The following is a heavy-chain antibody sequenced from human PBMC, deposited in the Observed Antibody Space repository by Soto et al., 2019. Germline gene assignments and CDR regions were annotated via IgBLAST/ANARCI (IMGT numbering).Heavy chain of an antibody. Sequence: QVQLQQWGAGLLKPSETLSLTCAVYGGSFSGYYWSWIRQPPGKGLEWIGEINHSGSTNYNPSLKSRVTISVDTSKNQFSLNLSSVTAADTAVYYCARGKGADYWGQGTLVTVSS. CDR3: ARGKGADY. CDR2: INHSGST. V-gene: IGHV4-34*01. CDR1: GGSFSGYY. J-gene: IGHJ4*02.